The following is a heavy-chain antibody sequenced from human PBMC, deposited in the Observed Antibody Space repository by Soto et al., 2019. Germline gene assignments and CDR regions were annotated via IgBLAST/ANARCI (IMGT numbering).Heavy chain of an antibody. D-gene: IGHD6-19*01. CDR2: IIPIFGTA. CDR3: ARVWGVAVAGTTYYYYGMDV. J-gene: IGHJ6*02. V-gene: IGHV1-69*13. CDR1: GGTFSSYA. Sequence: SVKVSCKASGGTFSSYAISWVRQAPGQGLEWMGGIIPIFGTANYAQKFQGRVTITADESTSTAYMELSSLRSEDTAVYYCARVWGVAVAGTTYYYYGMDVWGQGTTVTVSS.